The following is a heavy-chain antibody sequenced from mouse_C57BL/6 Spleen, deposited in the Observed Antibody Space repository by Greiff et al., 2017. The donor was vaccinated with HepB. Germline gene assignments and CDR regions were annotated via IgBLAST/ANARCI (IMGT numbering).Heavy chain of an antibody. Sequence: HVQLQQSGPELVKPGASVKISCKASGYAFSSSWMNWVKQRPGKGLEWIGRIYPGDGDTNYNGKFKGKATLTADKSSSTAYMQLSSLTSEDSAVYFCARPSNYYGSSYPFAYWGQGTLVTVSA. D-gene: IGHD1-1*01. V-gene: IGHV1-82*01. J-gene: IGHJ3*01. CDR1: GYAFSSSW. CDR3: ARPSNYYGSSYPFAY. CDR2: IYPGDGDT.